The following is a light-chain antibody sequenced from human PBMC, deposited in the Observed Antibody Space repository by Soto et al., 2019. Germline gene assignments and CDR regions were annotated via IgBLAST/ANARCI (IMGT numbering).Light chain of an antibody. Sequence: EIVLTQSPGTLSLSPGERATLSCRASQSVSSSYLAWYQQKPGQAPRLLIYDASNRATGIPARFSGSGSGTDFTPTISSLEPEDFAVYYCQQRSNWPLRTFGQGTKVDI. CDR3: QQRSNWPLRT. J-gene: IGKJ1*01. V-gene: IGKV3D-20*02. CDR1: QSVSSSY. CDR2: DAS.